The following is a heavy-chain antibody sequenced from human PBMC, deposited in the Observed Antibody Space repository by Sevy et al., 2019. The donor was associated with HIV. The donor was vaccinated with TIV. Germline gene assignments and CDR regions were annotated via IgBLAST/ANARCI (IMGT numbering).Heavy chain of an antibody. V-gene: IGHV3-43*01. Sequence: GGSLRLSCAASGFTFDDYTMHWVRQAPGKGLEWVSLINWNGDDTYYADSVKGRFTISRDNSRNSLYLQMNGLRTEDTALYYCAKERNCGRDCLYFQHWGQGTLVTVSS. CDR2: INWNGDDT. D-gene: IGHD2-21*02. CDR1: GFTFDDYT. J-gene: IGHJ1*01. CDR3: AKERNCGRDCLYFQH.